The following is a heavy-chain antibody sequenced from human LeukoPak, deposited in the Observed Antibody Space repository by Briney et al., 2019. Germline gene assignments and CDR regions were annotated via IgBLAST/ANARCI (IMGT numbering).Heavy chain of an antibody. CDR1: GFTFSSYG. D-gene: IGHD3-9*01. J-gene: IGHJ3*02. V-gene: IGHV3-30*02. CDR2: IRYDGSNK. Sequence: PGGSLRLSCAASGFTFSSYGMHWVRQAPGKGLEWVAFIRYDGSNKYYADSVKGRFTISRDNSKNTLYLQMNSLRAEDTAVYYCAKDYDILTGLQEGAFDIWGQGTMVTVSS. CDR3: AKDYDILTGLQEGAFDI.